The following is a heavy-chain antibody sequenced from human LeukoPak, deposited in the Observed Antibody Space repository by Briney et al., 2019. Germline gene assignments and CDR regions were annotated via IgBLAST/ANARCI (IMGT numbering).Heavy chain of an antibody. CDR1: GDSISSFY. Sequence: SETLSLTCSVSGDSISSFYWSWIRQPPGKGLEWIGYIYYIGSTSYNPSLKSRVTFPVDTSKNQFSLRLSSVTAADTAVYYCAREKRSSSWYDAFDIWGQGTVVTVSS. CDR2: IYYIGST. J-gene: IGHJ3*02. V-gene: IGHV4-59*12. CDR3: AREKRSSSWYDAFDI. D-gene: IGHD6-13*01.